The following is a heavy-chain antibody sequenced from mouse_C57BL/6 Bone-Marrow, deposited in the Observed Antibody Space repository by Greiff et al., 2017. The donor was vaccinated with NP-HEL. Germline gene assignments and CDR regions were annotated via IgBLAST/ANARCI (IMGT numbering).Heavy chain of an antibody. CDR2: INPGSGGT. CDR1: GYAFTNYL. V-gene: IGHV1-54*01. J-gene: IGHJ3*01. CDR3: AREGGLLSPFAY. Sequence: QVQLQQSGAELVRPGTSVKVSCKASGYAFTNYLIEWVKQRPGQGLEWIGVINPGSGGTNYNEKFKGKATLTADNSSSTAYMQLSSLTSEDSAVYFCAREGGLLSPFAYWGQGTLVTVSA. D-gene: IGHD2-1*01.